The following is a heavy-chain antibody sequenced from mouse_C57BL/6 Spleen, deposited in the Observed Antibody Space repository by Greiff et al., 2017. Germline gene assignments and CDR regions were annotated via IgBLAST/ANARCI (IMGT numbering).Heavy chain of an antibody. Sequence: DVKLVESGGGLVQPGGSLSLSCAASGFTFTDYYMSWVRQPPGKALEWLGFIRNKANGYTTEYSASVKGRFTISRDNSQSILYLQMNALRAEDSATYYCARIYYDYDGYAMDYWGQGTSVTVSS. J-gene: IGHJ4*01. D-gene: IGHD2-4*01. CDR1: GFTFTDYY. CDR3: ARIYYDYDGYAMDY. V-gene: IGHV7-3*01. CDR2: IRNKANGYTT.